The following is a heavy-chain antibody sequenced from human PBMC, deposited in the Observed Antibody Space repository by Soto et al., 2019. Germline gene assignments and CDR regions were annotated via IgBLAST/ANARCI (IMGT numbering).Heavy chain of an antibody. V-gene: IGHV3-43*01. CDR3: SKDPYLRALRYGMDV. Sequence: PGGSLRLSCAASGFTFDDYTMHWVRQAPGKGLEWVSLISWDGGSTYYADSVKGRFTISRDNSKNSLYLQMNSLRTEDTALYYFSKDPYLRALRYGMDVWGQGTTVTVSS. D-gene: IGHD2-2*02. CDR2: ISWDGGST. J-gene: IGHJ6*02. CDR1: GFTFDDYT.